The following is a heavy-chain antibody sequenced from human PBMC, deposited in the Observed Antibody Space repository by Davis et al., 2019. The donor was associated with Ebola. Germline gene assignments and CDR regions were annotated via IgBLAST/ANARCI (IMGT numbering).Heavy chain of an antibody. J-gene: IGHJ4*02. V-gene: IGHV3-21*01. CDR3: ATLGYGDYEN. D-gene: IGHD4-17*01. CDR1: GFTFSSHN. Sequence: GGSLRLSCAASGFTFSSHNMVWVRQAPGTGLEWVSSISSASIYMYYADSVKGRFTISRDNARNSLFLQMNSLRAEDTAIYYCATLGYGDYENWGQGTLVTVSS. CDR2: ISSASIYM.